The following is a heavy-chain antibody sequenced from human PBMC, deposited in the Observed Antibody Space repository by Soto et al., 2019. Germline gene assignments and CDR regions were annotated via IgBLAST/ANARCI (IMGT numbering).Heavy chain of an antibody. CDR2: INHSGST. J-gene: IGHJ3*01. D-gene: IGHD4-17*01. CDR1: GGSFNGYY. CDR3: VRGVGVVTTPLRGPFDV. Sequence: VELQQWGPGLLKPSETLSLTCAVNGGSFNGYYWTWIRQAPGKGLEWIGEINHSGSTDYDASLKSRVTISVDTSKNQFSLRLKSVTAADTAVYFCVRGVGVVTTPLRGPFDVWGQGTLVTVSS. V-gene: IGHV4-34*01.